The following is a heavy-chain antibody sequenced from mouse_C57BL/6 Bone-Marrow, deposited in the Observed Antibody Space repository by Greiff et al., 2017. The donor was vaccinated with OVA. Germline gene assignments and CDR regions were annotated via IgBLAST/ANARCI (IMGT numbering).Heavy chain of an antibody. CDR2: IDPSDSYT. D-gene: IGHD2-5*01. V-gene: IGHV1-59*01. J-gene: IGHJ2*01. Sequence: VQLQQPGAELVRPGTSVKLSCKASGYTFTSYWMHWVKQRPGQGLEWIGVIDPSDSYTNYNQKFKGKATLTVDTSSSTAYMQLSSLTSEDSAVYYCARRDYSNTGYFDYWGQGTTLTVSS. CDR1: GYTFTSYW. CDR3: ARRDYSNTGYFDY.